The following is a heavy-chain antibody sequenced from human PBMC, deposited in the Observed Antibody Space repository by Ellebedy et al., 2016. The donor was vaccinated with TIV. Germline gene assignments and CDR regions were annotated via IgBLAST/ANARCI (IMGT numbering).Heavy chain of an antibody. CDR2: INRDGSSA. Sequence: GESLKISCAASGFTFSNYWIPWVRHAPGKGLVWLSRINRDGSSANYADSVKGRFSISRDNSKNTLYVQMNSLRAEDTAVYYCASLSSSTSGYNYYGMDAWGQGTTVTVSS. J-gene: IGHJ6*02. CDR3: ASLSSSTSGYNYYGMDA. V-gene: IGHV3-74*01. D-gene: IGHD2-2*01. CDR1: GFTFSNYW.